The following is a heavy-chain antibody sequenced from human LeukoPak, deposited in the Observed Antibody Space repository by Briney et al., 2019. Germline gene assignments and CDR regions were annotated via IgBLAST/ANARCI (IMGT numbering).Heavy chain of an antibody. Sequence: PSETLSLTCTVSGGSISTYYWSWIRQPPGKGLEWIGYIYYSGSTSYNPSLKSRVTISVDTSKNQFSLKLNSVTAADTAVYYCARNRYYYGSGNYGVPNWFDPWGQGTLVTVSS. CDR2: IYYSGST. J-gene: IGHJ5*02. D-gene: IGHD3-10*01. V-gene: IGHV4-59*08. CDR3: ARNRYYYGSGNYGVPNWFDP. CDR1: GGSISTYY.